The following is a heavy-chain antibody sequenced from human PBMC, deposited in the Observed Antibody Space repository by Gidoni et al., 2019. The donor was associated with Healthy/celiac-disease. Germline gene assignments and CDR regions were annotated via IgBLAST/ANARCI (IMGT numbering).Heavy chain of an antibody. CDR3: ARGELCFWSGPTLSYYYGMDV. CDR2: IYYSGST. V-gene: IGHV4-59*01. Sequence: QVQLQESGPGLEQPSATLSLTCTVSGSSISSYYWSWIRQPPGKGLEWIGSIYYSGSTNYNPSLKSRFTISVDTSKIQFSLKLSSVTAADTAVYYCARGELCFWSGPTLSYYYGMDVWGQGTTVTVSS. CDR1: GSSISSYY. D-gene: IGHD3-3*01. J-gene: IGHJ6*02.